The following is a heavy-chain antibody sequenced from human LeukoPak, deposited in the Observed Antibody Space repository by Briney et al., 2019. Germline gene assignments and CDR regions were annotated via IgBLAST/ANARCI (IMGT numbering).Heavy chain of an antibody. CDR3: ARDSGGMDGTLDY. Sequence: GRSLRLSCAASGFTFSSYGMHWVRQAPGKGLEWVAVISYDGSNKYYADSVKGRFTISRDNSKNTLYLQMNSLRAEDTAVYYCARDSGGMDGTLDYWGQGTLVTVSS. CDR2: ISYDGSNK. D-gene: IGHD2-15*01. CDR1: GFTFSSYG. V-gene: IGHV3-30*03. J-gene: IGHJ4*02.